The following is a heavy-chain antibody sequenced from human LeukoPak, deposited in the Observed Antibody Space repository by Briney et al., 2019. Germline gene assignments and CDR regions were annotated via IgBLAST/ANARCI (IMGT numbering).Heavy chain of an antibody. V-gene: IGHV4-30-2*01. Sequence: PSQTLSLTCTVSGGSISSGGYYWSWIRQPPGKGLEWIGYIYHSGSTYYNPSLKSRVTISVDRSKNQFSLKLSSVTAADTAVYYCARARGALIDYWGQGTLVTVSS. J-gene: IGHJ4*02. CDR3: ARARGALIDY. CDR1: GGSISSGGYY. CDR2: IYHSGST.